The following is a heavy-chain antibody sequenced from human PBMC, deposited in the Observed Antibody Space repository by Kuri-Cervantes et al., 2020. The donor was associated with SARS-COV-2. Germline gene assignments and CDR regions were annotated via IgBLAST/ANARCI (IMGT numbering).Heavy chain of an antibody. V-gene: IGHV3-48*01. CDR3: ARGAGGWTISNFDY. CDR1: GFTFSSYS. D-gene: IGHD3-9*01. J-gene: IGHJ4*02. CDR2: ISSSSSTI. Sequence: GESLKISCAASGFTFSSYSMNWVRQAPGKGLEWVSYISSSSSTIYYADSVKGRFTISRDNAKNSLYLQMNSLRAEDTAVYYCARGAGGWTISNFDYWGQGTLVTVSS.